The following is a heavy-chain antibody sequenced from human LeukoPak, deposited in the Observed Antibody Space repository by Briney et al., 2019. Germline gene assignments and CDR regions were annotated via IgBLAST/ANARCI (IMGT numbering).Heavy chain of an antibody. D-gene: IGHD3-22*01. V-gene: IGHV1-46*01. CDR1: GCTFTSYY. CDR2: INPSGGST. Sequence: GASVKVSCKASGCTFTSYYMHWVRQAPGQGLEWMGIINPSGGSTSYVEKFQGRVTMTRDTSASTVFMELGSLRSEDTAVYYCARGYYYDSSGRGAFFDYWGQGTLVTVSS. J-gene: IGHJ4*02. CDR3: ARGYYYDSSGRGAFFDY.